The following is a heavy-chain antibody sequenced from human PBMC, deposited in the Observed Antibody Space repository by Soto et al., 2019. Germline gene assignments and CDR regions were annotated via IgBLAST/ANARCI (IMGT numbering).Heavy chain of an antibody. J-gene: IGHJ5*02. V-gene: IGHV4-31*03. CDR2: IWHTGST. CDR1: GASISSGDYY. D-gene: IGHD3-22*01. Sequence: QVQLQESGPGLVKPSQTLSLTCNVSGASISSGDYYWSWIRQHPGKGLEWIGYIWHTGSTYYNPSLKSRITISVDTSKNQFSLKLSSVTAADTAVYVCATIYDSSGYYYGNNWFDPWGQGTLVTVSS. CDR3: ATIYDSSGYYYGNNWFDP.